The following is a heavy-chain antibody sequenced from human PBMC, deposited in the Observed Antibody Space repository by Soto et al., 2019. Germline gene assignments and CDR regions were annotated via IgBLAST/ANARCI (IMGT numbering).Heavy chain of an antibody. J-gene: IGHJ5*02. CDR2: IYYSGST. Sequence: QLQLQGSGPGLVKPSETLSLTCTVSGASISSINHYWGWIRQPPGKGLEWIGTIYYSGSTYYNSSLESRVTISVDTSKNQFSLKLNSVTAADTAVYYCARSYSTNSKPNWFDPWGQGTLVTVSS. CDR1: GASISSINHY. CDR3: ARSYSTNSKPNWFDP. D-gene: IGHD6-13*01. V-gene: IGHV4-39*01.